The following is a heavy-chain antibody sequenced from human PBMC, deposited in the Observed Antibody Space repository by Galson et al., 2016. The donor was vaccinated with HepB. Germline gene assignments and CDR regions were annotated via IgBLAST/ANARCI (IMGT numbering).Heavy chain of an antibody. CDR3: GRDRGWEYASSPIDY. CDR1: GYTFTSYG. CDR2: ISTYLGNT. D-gene: IGHD6-6*01. V-gene: IGHV1-18*04. J-gene: IGHJ4*02. Sequence: SVKVSCKASGYTFTSYGFSWVRQAPGQGLEWMGWISTYLGNTNYAQKFQGRITMTTDTSTNTAYLELKSLSSDDTAFYYCGRDRGWEYASSPIDYWGQGTLVTVSS.